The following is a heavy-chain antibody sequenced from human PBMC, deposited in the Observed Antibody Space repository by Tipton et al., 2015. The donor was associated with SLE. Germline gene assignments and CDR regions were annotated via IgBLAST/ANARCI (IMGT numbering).Heavy chain of an antibody. J-gene: IGHJ4*02. CDR1: GFTFSSYA. D-gene: IGHD6-13*01. CDR3: AIDLDSSWDY. CDR2: ISYDGSNK. V-gene: IGHV3-30*04. Sequence: SLRLSCAASGFTFSSYAMHWVRQAPGKGLEWVAVISYDGSNKYYADSVKGRFTISRDNSKNTLYLQINTLRAEDTAGYYCAIDLDSSWDYWGQGTLVTVSS.